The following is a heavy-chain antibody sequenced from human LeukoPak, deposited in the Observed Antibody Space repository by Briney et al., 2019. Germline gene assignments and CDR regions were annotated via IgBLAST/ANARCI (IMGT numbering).Heavy chain of an antibody. CDR3: ARAGRAARGFGY. V-gene: IGHV3-48*03. D-gene: IGHD6-13*01. Sequence: GGSLRLSCVASGFTFSSYEMNWVRQAPGKGLEWVSYISSSGSTIYYPDSVKGRFTISRDNAKNSLYLQMNSLRAEDTAVYYCARAGRAARGFGYWGQGTLVTVSS. CDR2: ISSSGSTI. CDR1: GFTFSSYE. J-gene: IGHJ4*02.